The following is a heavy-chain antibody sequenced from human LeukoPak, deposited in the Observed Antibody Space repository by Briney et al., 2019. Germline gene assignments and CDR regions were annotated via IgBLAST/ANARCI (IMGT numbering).Heavy chain of an antibody. V-gene: IGHV1-2*02. CDR3: ARGPPTIVVVITTGDFDS. Sequence: ASVNLSCTASGYTFTGYYIRWVRQAPGQGLEWMGWINPNSGGTNYAQKFQGRVTMTRDTSISTAYMELRRLRSDDRAVYYCARGPPTIVVVITTGDFDSWGQGTLVTVSS. J-gene: IGHJ4*02. D-gene: IGHD3-22*01. CDR1: GYTFTGYY. CDR2: INPNSGGT.